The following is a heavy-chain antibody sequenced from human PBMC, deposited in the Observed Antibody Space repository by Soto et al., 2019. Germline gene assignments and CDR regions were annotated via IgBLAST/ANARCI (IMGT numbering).Heavy chain of an antibody. CDR1: GGSISSYY. D-gene: IGHD6-19*01. J-gene: IGHJ4*02. CDR2: IYYSGST. V-gene: IGHV4-59*08. Sequence: PSETLSLTCTVTGGSISSYYWSWILQPPGKGLEWIGYIYYSGSTNYNPSLKSRVTISVDTSKNQFSLKLSSVTAADTAVYYCARQLYCCGCFAVDHCGQGTRVTVPS. CDR3: ARQLYCCGCFAVDH.